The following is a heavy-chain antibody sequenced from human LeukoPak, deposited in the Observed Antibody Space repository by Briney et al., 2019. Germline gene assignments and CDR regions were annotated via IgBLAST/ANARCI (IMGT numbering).Heavy chain of an antibody. V-gene: IGHV1-8*01. Sequence: GASVKVSCKASGYTFTSYDINWVRQATGQGLEWMGWMNPNSGNTGYAQKFQGRVTMTRNTSISTAYMELSSLRSEDTAVYYCARAGSGYAWYYYYYMDVWGKGTTVTISS. CDR1: GYTFTSYD. CDR3: ARAGSGYAWYYYYYMDV. D-gene: IGHD5-12*01. J-gene: IGHJ6*03. CDR2: MNPNSGNT.